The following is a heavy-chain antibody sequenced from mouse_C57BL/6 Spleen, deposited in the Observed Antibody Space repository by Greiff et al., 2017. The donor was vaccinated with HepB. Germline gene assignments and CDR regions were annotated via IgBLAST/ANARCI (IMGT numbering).Heavy chain of an antibody. V-gene: IGHV1-81*01. CDR3: ARNYYGSGRLFDY. J-gene: IGHJ2*01. CDR1: GYTFTSYG. Sequence: QVQLQQSGAELARPGASVQLSCKASGYTFTSYGISWVKQRTGQGLEWIGEIYPRSGNTYYNEKFKGKATLTADKSSSTAYMELRSLTSEDSAVYFCARNYYGSGRLFDYWGQGTTLTVSS. D-gene: IGHD1-1*01. CDR2: IYPRSGNT.